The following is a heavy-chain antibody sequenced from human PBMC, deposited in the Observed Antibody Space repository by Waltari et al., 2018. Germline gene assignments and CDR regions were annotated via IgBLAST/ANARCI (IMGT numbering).Heavy chain of an antibody. CDR2: IYYSGST. CDR1: GGSISSSSYY. Sequence: QLQLQESGPGLVKPSETLSLTCTVSGGSISSSSYYWGWIRQPPGKGLEWIGSIYYSGSTYYNPTLKSRVTISVDTSKSQFSLSLSSVTAADTAVYYCASGEELGEYYFDYLGQGTLVTVSS. V-gene: IGHV4-39*07. J-gene: IGHJ4*02. CDR3: ASGEELGEYYFDY. D-gene: IGHD3-10*01.